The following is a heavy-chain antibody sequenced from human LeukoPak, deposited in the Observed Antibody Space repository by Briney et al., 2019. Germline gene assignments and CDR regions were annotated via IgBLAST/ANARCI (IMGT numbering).Heavy chain of an antibody. CDR3: ARAYCSGGSCYSFDY. V-gene: IGHV4-61*02. CDR1: GGSISSGSYY. CDR2: IYTSGST. Sequence: SETLSLTCTVSGGSISSGSYYWGWIRQPAGKGLEWIGRIYTSGSTNYNPSLKSRVTISVDTSKNQFSLKLSSVTAADTAVYYCARAYCSGGSCYSFDYWGQGTLVTVSS. D-gene: IGHD2-15*01. J-gene: IGHJ4*02.